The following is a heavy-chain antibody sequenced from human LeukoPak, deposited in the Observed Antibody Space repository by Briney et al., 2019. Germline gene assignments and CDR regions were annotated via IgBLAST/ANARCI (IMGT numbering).Heavy chain of an antibody. Sequence: SVHVSCKASGGTFSSYAISWVRQAPGQGLEWMGGIIPIFGTANYAQQFQGRVTITAGESTSTGYMELSRLRSEDTAVYYCAGADSTAGYPYDRGGQGTLVTV. J-gene: IGHJ5*02. CDR3: AGADSTAGYPYDR. CDR1: GGTFSSYA. CDR2: IIPIFGTA. D-gene: IGHD3-22*01. V-gene: IGHV1-69*13.